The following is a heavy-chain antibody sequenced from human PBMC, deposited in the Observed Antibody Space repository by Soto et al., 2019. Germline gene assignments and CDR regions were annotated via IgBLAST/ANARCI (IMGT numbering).Heavy chain of an antibody. D-gene: IGHD3-3*01. CDR1: GGTFSSYA. V-gene: IGHV1-69*01. CDR2: IIPIFGTA. J-gene: IGHJ6*02. Sequence: QVQLVQSGAEVKKPGSSVKVSCQASGGTFSSYAISWVRQAPGQGLEWMGGIIPIFGTANYAPKFQGRVTITADDSTSTAYMELSSLRSEDTAVYYCARVYYDFWSGYYSYYYYGMDVWGQGTTVTVSS. CDR3: ARVYYDFWSGYYSYYYYGMDV.